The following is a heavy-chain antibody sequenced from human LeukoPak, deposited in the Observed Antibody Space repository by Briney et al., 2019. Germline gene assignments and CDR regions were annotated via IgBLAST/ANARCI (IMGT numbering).Heavy chain of an antibody. D-gene: IGHD6-13*01. CDR2: ISYDGSNK. J-gene: IGHJ6*02. CDR3: AKDLRMEYSSSWSPPVYFYYGMDV. CDR1: GFTFSSYG. V-gene: IGHV3-30*18. Sequence: GGSLRLSCAASGFTFSSYGMHWVRQAPGKGLEWVAVISYDGSNKYYADSVKGRFTISRDNSKNTLYLQMNSLRAEDTAVYYCAKDLRMEYSSSWSPPVYFYYGMDVWGQGTTVTVSS.